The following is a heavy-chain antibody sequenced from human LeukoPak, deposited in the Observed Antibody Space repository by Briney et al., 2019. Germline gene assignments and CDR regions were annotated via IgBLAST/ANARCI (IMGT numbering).Heavy chain of an antibody. Sequence: PSETLSLTYTVSGGSISSYYWSWIRQPLGKGLEWIGYIYYSGSTNYNPSLKSRVTISVDTSKNQFSLKLSSVTAADTAAYYCARVPQATYYDFWSGPVDAFDIWGQGTMVTVSS. CDR3: ARVPQATYYDFWSGPVDAFDI. CDR1: GGSISSYY. J-gene: IGHJ3*02. CDR2: IYYSGST. V-gene: IGHV4-59*01. D-gene: IGHD3-3*01.